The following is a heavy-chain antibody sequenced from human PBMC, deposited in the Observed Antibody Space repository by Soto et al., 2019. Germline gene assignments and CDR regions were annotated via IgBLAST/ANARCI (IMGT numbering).Heavy chain of an antibody. CDR1: GFTFSSYA. V-gene: IGHV3-23*01. J-gene: IGHJ5*02. CDR3: AKGGGTAARYLDP. CDR2: ISGSGGST. Sequence: PGGSLRLSCAASGFTFSSYAMSWVRQAPGKGLEWVSGISGSGGSTFYANSVEGRFTISRDNSKNTLYMQMSSLRAEDTAVYYCAKGGGTAARYLDPWGQGTLVTV. D-gene: IGHD6-6*01.